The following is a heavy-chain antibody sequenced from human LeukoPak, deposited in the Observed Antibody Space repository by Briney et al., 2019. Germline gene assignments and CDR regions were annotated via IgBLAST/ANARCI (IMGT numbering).Heavy chain of an antibody. CDR3: AREGGRIKPRITMVRGVITPPDY. V-gene: IGHV3-48*04. J-gene: IGHJ4*02. CDR1: GSTFSSYS. CDR2: ISSSGSTI. D-gene: IGHD3-10*01. Sequence: GGSLRLSCAASGSTFSSYSMNWVRQAPGKGLEWVSYISSSGSTIYYADSVKGRFTISRDNAKNSLYLQMNSLRAEDTAVYYCAREGGRIKPRITMVRGVITPPDYWGQGTLVTVSS.